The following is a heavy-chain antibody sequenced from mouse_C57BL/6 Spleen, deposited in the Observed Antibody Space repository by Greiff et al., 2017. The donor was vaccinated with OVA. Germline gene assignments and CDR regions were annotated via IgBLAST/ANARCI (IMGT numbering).Heavy chain of an antibody. D-gene: IGHD2-14*01. CDR3: ERGEYDDNWMEY. Sequence: VQLQQPGTELVKPGASVKLSCKASGYTFTSYWMHWVKQRPGQGLEWIGNINPSNGGTNYNEKFKSKATLTVDKSSSTAYMTLSRLTYEDSAVFECERGEYDDNWMEYGGKGTTVTGSA. CDR2: INPSNGGT. V-gene: IGHV1-53*01. J-gene: IGHJ4*01. CDR1: GYTFTSYW.